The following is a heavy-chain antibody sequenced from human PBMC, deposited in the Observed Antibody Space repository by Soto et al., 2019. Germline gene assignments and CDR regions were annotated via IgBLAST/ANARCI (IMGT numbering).Heavy chain of an antibody. D-gene: IGHD1-1*01. CDR3: ARDENDGNSDGMDV. J-gene: IGHJ6*02. V-gene: IGHV3-48*03. CDR1: GFTFSAYE. CDR2: ISISGSTI. Sequence: PGGSLRLSCAASGFTFSAYEMNWVRQAPGKGLDWISYISISGSTIYYADSVKGRFTISRDNAKNSLYLQMNSLRGEDTAVYYCARDENDGNSDGMDVWGQGTTVTVSS.